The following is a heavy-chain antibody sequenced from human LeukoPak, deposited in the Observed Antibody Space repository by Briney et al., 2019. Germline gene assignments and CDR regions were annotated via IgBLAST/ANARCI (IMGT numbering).Heavy chain of an antibody. V-gene: IGHV4-59*01. CDR2: IYYSGST. D-gene: IGHD3-22*01. CDR1: GGSISSYY. J-gene: IGHJ6*03. CDR3: TRGSIAYYYMDV. Sequence: SETLSLTCTVSGGSISSYYWSWIRQPPGKGLEWIGNIYYSGSTNYNPSLKSRVPISVDTSKNQFSLTLSSVTAADTAVYYCTRGSIAYYYMDVWGKGTTVTISS.